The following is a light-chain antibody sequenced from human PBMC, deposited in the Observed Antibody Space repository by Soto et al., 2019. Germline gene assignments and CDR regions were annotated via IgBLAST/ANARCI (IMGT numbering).Light chain of an antibody. CDR3: CSYADSTTYV. Sequence: QSALTQPASVSGSPGQSITISCTGTSSDVGTYNLVSWYQQHPGKAPKLMIYEGSKWPSGVSNRFSGSKSGNTAFLTISGLQAEDEADYYCCSYADSTTYVFGTGTKVTVL. J-gene: IGLJ1*01. CDR1: SSDVGTYNL. CDR2: EGS. V-gene: IGLV2-23*01.